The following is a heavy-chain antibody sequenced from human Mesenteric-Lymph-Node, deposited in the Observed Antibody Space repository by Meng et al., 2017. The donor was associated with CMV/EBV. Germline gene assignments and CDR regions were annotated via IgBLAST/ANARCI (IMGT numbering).Heavy chain of an antibody. Sequence: GESLKISCAASGFTFSSYAMNWVRQTPGKGLEWVSLITFSGGSTYYADSVKGRFTISRDNSKNTLFLQMNSLRAEDTAVYYCAKGQSGLAAYFDSWGQGTLVTVSS. CDR3: AKGQSGLAAYFDS. CDR1: GFTFSSYA. V-gene: IGHV3-23*01. J-gene: IGHJ4*02. D-gene: IGHD3-16*01. CDR2: ITFSGGST.